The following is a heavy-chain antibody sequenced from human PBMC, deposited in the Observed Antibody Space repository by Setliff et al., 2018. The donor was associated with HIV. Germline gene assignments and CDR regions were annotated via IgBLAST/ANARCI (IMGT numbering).Heavy chain of an antibody. Sequence: SVKVSCKASGVSFTSFAISWVRQAPGQGLEWMGGIMSILRIANYAQKFQGRVTITADKSTRTAYMELSSLRSEDTAVYYCAKELSYCSGGNCYFDSWGQGTLVTVSS. CDR1: GVSFTSFA. CDR2: IMSILRIA. CDR3: AKELSYCSGGNCYFDS. J-gene: IGHJ4*02. V-gene: IGHV1-69*10. D-gene: IGHD2-15*01.